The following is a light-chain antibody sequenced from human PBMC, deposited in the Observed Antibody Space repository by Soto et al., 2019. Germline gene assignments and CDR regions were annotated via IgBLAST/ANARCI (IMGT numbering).Light chain of an antibody. CDR2: DVS. J-gene: IGKJ1*01. V-gene: IGKV3-20*01. Sequence: EIGLTQSPGTLSLSPGERATLACGTSQSLGPNYLARYQQKPGQAPRLLIYDVSTRATGIPDRFSGSGSGAEFTLTISRLEPEDFAFYFCQQYDTSPWRFGKGTNLDLK. CDR3: QQYDTSPWR. CDR1: QSLGPNY.